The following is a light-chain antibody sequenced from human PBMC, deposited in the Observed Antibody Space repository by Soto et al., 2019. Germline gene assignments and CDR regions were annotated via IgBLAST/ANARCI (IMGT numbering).Light chain of an antibody. CDR1: QNIATQF. CDR3: QQYSSSSGYT. V-gene: IGKV3-20*01. CDR2: GTS. J-gene: IGKJ2*01. Sequence: VLTQSPGTLSLSPGERAPLSCRASQNIATQFFTWYQQRPGQAPRVLIYGTSTRATGIPDRFSGSGSGTDFTLTISRLEPEDFAVYYCQQYSSSSGYTFGQGTKLEIE.